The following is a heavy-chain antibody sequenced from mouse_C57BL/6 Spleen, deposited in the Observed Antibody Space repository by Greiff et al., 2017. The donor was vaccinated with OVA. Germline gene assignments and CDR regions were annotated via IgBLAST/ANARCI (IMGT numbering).Heavy chain of an antibody. J-gene: IGHJ1*03. D-gene: IGHD3-3*01. V-gene: IGHV1-18*01. CDR1: GYTFTDYN. CDR3: ARWAGRYFDV. CDR2: INPNNGGT. Sequence: VQLQQSGPELVKPGASVEIPCKASGYTFTDYNMDWVKQSHGKSLEWIGDINPNNGGTIYNQKFKGKATLTVDKSSSTAYMELRSLTSEDTAVYYCARWAGRYFDVWGTGTTVTVSS.